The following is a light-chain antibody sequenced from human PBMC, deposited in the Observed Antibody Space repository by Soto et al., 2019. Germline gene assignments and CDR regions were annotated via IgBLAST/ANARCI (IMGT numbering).Light chain of an antibody. CDR2: TAS. Sequence: DIQMTQSPSTLSASVGDRVTITCRASQSISTWLAWYQQEPGKAPELLIRTASSLQSGVPSRFSGSGSGTDFTLTINSLQPEDSATYYCQQAYSFPITFGQGTRLEIK. CDR1: QSISTW. J-gene: IGKJ5*01. V-gene: IGKV1-12*01. CDR3: QQAYSFPIT.